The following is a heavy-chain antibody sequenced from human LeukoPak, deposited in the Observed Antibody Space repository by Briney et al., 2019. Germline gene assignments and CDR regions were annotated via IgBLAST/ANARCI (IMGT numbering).Heavy chain of an antibody. CDR1: SDSISNYY. Sequence: SETLSLTCTVSSDSISNYYWNWIRQPPGKGLEWIGNIYYSGTTNYNPSLKSRVTISLDTSKNQFSLKLRSVTAADTAVYYCARGEAGATTDFDYWGQGTLVTVSS. V-gene: IGHV4-59*01. D-gene: IGHD1-26*01. CDR3: ARGEAGATTDFDY. CDR2: IYYSGTT. J-gene: IGHJ4*02.